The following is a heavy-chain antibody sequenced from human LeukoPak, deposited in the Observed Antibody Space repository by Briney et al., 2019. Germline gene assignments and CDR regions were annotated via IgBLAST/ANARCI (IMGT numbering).Heavy chain of an antibody. Sequence: GGSLRLSCTTSGFSFSSHDMHWVRQAPGKGLEWVAVISYDGSSKYYADSVKGRFTISRDNSKNTLYLQMNSLRAEDTAVYYCAREGDSSGDFDYWGQGTLVTVSS. CDR2: ISYDGSSK. J-gene: IGHJ4*02. D-gene: IGHD3-22*01. V-gene: IGHV3-30-3*01. CDR3: AREGDSSGDFDY. CDR1: GFSFSSHD.